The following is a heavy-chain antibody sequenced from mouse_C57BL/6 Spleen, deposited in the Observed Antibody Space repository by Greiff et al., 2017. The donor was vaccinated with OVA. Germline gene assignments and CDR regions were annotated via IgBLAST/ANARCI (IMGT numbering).Heavy chain of an antibody. CDR2: IYPGDGDT. V-gene: IGHV1-80*01. Sequence: VQRVESGAELVKPGASVKISCKASGYAFSSYWMNWVKQRPGKGLEWIGQIYPGDGDTNYNGKFKGKATLTADQSSSTAYLQLSSLTSEDSAVYFCARRGVGGRDYFDYWGQGTTLTVSS. CDR3: ARRGVGGRDYFDY. D-gene: IGHD1-1*01. J-gene: IGHJ2*01. CDR1: GYAFSSYW.